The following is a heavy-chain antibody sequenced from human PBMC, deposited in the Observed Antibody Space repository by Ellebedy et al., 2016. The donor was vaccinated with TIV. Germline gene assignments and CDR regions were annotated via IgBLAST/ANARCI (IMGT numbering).Heavy chain of an antibody. V-gene: IGHV1-2*06. CDR3: ARGLGWLQRDSDY. J-gene: IGHJ4*02. CDR1: GYTFTGYY. D-gene: IGHD5-24*01. Sequence: AASVKVSCKASGYTFTGYYIHWVRQAPGEGLEWMGRINPDRGDTDCAQKFQGRVTMTRDTSTSTAYMEMSRLRSDDTAVYFCARGLGWLQRDSDYWGQGTLVTVSS. CDR2: INPDRGDT.